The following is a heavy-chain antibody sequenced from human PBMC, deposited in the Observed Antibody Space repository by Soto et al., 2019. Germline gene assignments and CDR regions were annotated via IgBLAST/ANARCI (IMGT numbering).Heavy chain of an antibody. CDR1: GSTFSSYS. J-gene: IGHJ4*02. CDR3: AKKVNSGSGSQFFDY. Sequence: PGGSLRLSCAASGSTFSSYSMSWVRQAPGKGLEWVSGFRSGGDDETTYYADAVRGRFTISRDNSKNTLFLQMNSLRAEDTAIYYCAKKVNSGSGSQFFDYWGQGTRVTVSS. D-gene: IGHD3-10*01. V-gene: IGHV3-23*01. CDR2: FRSGGDDETT.